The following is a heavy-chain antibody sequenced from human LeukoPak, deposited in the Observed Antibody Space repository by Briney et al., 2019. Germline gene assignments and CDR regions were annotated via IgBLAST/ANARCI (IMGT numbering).Heavy chain of an antibody. J-gene: IGHJ4*02. CDR1: GFTFSGSA. CDR3: AKGPQLYSGYHPDY. Sequence: PGGSLRLSCAASGFTFSGSAMTWVRQAPGKGLQWVSTITGSDDKIYYADSVKGRFTISRDFSKNMVHLHMNSLRVEDTAIYYCAKGPQLYSGYHPDYWGQGTLVTVSS. D-gene: IGHD5-12*01. V-gene: IGHV3-23*01. CDR2: ITGSDDKI.